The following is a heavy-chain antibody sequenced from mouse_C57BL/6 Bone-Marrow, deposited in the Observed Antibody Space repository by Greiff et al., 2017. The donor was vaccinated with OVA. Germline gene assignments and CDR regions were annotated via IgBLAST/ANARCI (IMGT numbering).Heavy chain of an antibody. CDR3: RGPYAMDY. Sequence: DVKLVESGGGLVQPGGSMKLSCVASGFTFSNYWMNWVRQSPEQGLEWVAQIRLKSDNYATHYAESVKGRFTISRDDSKSSVYLQMNNLRAEDTGIYYCRGPYAMDYWGQGTSVTVSS. CDR2: IRLKSDNYAT. V-gene: IGHV6-3*01. J-gene: IGHJ4*01. CDR1: GFTFSNYW.